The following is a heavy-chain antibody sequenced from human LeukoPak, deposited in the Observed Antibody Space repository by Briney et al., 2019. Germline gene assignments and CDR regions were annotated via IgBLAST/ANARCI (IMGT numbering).Heavy chain of an antibody. CDR3: TTGAIARDWFDP. CDR2: IKQDGSEK. Sequence: QAGGSLRLSCAASGFTFSSYWMSWVRQAPGKGLEWVANIKQDGSEKYYVDSVKGRFTISRDNAKNSLYLQMNSLRAEDTAVYYCTTGAIARDWFDPWGQGTLVTVSS. J-gene: IGHJ5*02. D-gene: IGHD2-2*01. CDR1: GFTFSSYW. V-gene: IGHV3-7*01.